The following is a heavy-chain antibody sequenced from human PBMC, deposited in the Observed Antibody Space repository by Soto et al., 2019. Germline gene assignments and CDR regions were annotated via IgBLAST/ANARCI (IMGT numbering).Heavy chain of an antibody. J-gene: IGHJ4*02. D-gene: IGHD6-19*01. Sequence: XSVKVSCKASVYTFTSYGISWVRQAPGQGLEWMGWISAYNDNTNYAQKLQGRVTMTTDTSTSTAYMELRSLRSDDTAVYYCARDHTEWLVHCDYWGQGTLVTVSS. V-gene: IGHV1-18*01. CDR2: ISAYNDNT. CDR3: ARDHTEWLVHCDY. CDR1: VYTFTSYG.